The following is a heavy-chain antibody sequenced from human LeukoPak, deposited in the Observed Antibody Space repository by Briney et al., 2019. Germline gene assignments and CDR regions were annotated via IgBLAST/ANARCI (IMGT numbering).Heavy chain of an antibody. CDR2: IYTSGST. Sequence: SETLSLTCTVSGGSISSYYWSWIRQPAGKGLEWIGRIYTSGSTNYNPSLKSRVTMSVDTSKNQFSLKLSSVTAADTAVYYCARDLFSPPLTGYFYYYYGMDVWGQGTTVTVSS. CDR3: ARDLFSPPLTGYFYYYYGMDV. V-gene: IGHV4-4*07. J-gene: IGHJ6*02. CDR1: GGSISSYY. D-gene: IGHD3-9*01.